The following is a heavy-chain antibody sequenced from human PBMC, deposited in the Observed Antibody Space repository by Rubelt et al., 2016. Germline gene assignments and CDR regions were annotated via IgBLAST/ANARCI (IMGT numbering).Heavy chain of an antibody. CDR1: GYSFTSYW. CDR2: IDPSDSYT. D-gene: IGHD3-3*01. CDR3: AIYDFWSGYYLDY. V-gene: IGHV5-10-1*03. J-gene: IGHJ4*02. Sequence: EVQLVQSGAEVKKPGESLRISCKGSGYSFTSYWISWVRQMPGKGLEWMGRIDPSDSYTNYSPAFQGHVTISADKSISTAYLQGSSLKASDTAMYYCAIYDFWSGYYLDYWGQGTLVTVSS.